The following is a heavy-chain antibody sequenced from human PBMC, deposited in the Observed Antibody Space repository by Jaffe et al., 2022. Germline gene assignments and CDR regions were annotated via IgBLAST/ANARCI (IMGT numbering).Heavy chain of an antibody. D-gene: IGHD6-13*01. J-gene: IGHJ5*02. CDR2: IYHSGST. V-gene: IGHV4-38-2*01. CDR3: ARTDLYSSSWYEHRWWFDP. Sequence: QVQLQESGPGLVKPSETLSLTCAVSGYSISSGYYWGWIRQPPGKGLEWIGSIYHSGSTYYNPSLKSRVTISVDTSKNQFSLKLSSVTAADTAVYYCARTDLYSSSWYEHRWWFDPWGQGTLVTVSS. CDR1: GYSISSGYY.